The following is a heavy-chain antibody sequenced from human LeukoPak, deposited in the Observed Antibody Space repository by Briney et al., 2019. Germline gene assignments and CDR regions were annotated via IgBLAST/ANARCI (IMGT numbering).Heavy chain of an antibody. Sequence: GGSLRLSCAASGFNLTNYAMHWVRQAPGKGLEWVANIKQDGREKYYVDSVKGRFTISRDNAKNSLYLQMNSLRAEDTAVYYCARGGSGNWNAPFDYWGQGTLVTVSS. D-gene: IGHD1-1*01. J-gene: IGHJ4*02. CDR3: ARGGSGNWNAPFDY. V-gene: IGHV3-7*01. CDR2: IKQDGREK. CDR1: GFNLTNYA.